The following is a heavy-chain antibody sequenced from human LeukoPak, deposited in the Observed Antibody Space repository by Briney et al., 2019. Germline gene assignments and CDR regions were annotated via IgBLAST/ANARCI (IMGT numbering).Heavy chain of an antibody. J-gene: IGHJ4*02. CDR2: ISNNGGYT. CDR3: AKQLGYCSDGSCYFPY. CDR1: GFTFSYSG. D-gene: IGHD2-15*01. V-gene: IGHV3-23*01. Sequence: GGSLRLSCAASGFTFSYSGMHWVRQAPGKGLEWVSAISNNGGYTYYADSVQGRFTISRDNSKSTLCLQMSSLRAEDTAVYYCAKQLGYCSDGSCYFPYWGQGTLVTVSS.